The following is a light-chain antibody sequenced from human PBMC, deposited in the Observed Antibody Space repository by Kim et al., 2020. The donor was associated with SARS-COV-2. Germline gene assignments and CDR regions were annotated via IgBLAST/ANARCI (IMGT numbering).Light chain of an antibody. J-gene: IGLJ3*02. CDR3: NSRDSSPNHWL. V-gene: IGLV3-19*01. CDR1: SLRRYY. CDR2: GKN. Sequence: SSELTQDPAVSVALGQTVTISCQGDSLRRYYASWYQQKPGQAPIVVFYGKNYRPSGIPDRFSGSSSGDTASLTITGAQAEDEADYYCNSRDSSPNHWLFG.